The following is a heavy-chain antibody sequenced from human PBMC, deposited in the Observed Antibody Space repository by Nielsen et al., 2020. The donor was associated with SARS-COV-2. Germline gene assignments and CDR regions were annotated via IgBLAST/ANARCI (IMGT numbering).Heavy chain of an antibody. CDR3: VRGLQVPNGLAHR. V-gene: IGHV3-7*04. Sequence: GGSLRLSCAASGFTFSDFWMSWVRQAPGKGLEWVAMVNLDATGKYYLDSVKGRFTISRDNAKNTLYLQMNSLRAEDTAVYYCVRGLQVPNGLAHRWGQGTLVTVSS. CDR2: VNLDATGK. CDR1: GFTFSDFW. J-gene: IGHJ4*02. D-gene: IGHD3-16*01.